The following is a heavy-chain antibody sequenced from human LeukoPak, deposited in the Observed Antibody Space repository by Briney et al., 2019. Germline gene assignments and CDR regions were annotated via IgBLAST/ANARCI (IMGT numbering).Heavy chain of an antibody. CDR3: AKYSRYCSGGSCYDFDY. CDR1: GFTFSSYA. Sequence: GGSLRLSCAASGFTFSSYAMSWVRQAPGKGLEWVSAISGSGGSTYYADSAKGRFTISRDNSKNTLYLQMNSLRAEDTAVYYCAKYSRYCSGGSCYDFDYWGQGTLVTVSS. D-gene: IGHD2-15*01. J-gene: IGHJ4*02. V-gene: IGHV3-23*01. CDR2: ISGSGGST.